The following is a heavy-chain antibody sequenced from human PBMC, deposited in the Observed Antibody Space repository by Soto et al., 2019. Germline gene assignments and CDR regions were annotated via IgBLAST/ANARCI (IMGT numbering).Heavy chain of an antibody. V-gene: IGHV5-51*01. J-gene: IGHJ4*02. CDR1: GYTFSNYW. D-gene: IGHD1-7*01. Sequence: SGESLKISCKVSGYTFSNYWIGWVRQMPGKGLEWMGIIYPGDSDTRYNPSFRGQVTISADKSISTAYLQWSGLKASDTAMYYCATSPATGTSRYFDYWGRGTLVTVSS. CDR3: ATSPATGTSRYFDY. CDR2: IYPGDSDT.